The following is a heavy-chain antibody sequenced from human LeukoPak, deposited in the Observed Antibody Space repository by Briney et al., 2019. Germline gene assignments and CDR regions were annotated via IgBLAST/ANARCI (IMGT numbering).Heavy chain of an antibody. Sequence: GGSLRLSCAASGFTFSSYGMHWVRQAPGKGLEWVAVISYDGSNKYYADSVKGRFTISRDNSKNTLYLQMNSLRAEDTAVYYCVRERFHGSGAPKFDFWGRGTLLTVSS. CDR1: GFTFSSYG. D-gene: IGHD3-10*01. J-gene: IGHJ4*02. CDR3: VRERFHGSGAPKFDF. V-gene: IGHV3-30*03. CDR2: ISYDGSNK.